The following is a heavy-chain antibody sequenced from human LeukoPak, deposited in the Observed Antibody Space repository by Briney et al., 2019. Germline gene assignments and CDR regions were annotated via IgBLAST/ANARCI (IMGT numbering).Heavy chain of an antibody. Sequence: GRSLRLSCAASGFIFSSYGMHWVRQAPGKGLEWVSYISSSGSTIHYADSVKGRFTISRDNAKNSLYLQMNSLRAEDMAVYYCARTYCSGGRCYPGWFDPWGQGTLVTVSS. J-gene: IGHJ5*02. CDR3: ARTYCSGGRCYPGWFDP. D-gene: IGHD2-15*01. V-gene: IGHV3-48*04. CDR2: ISSSGSTI. CDR1: GFIFSSYG.